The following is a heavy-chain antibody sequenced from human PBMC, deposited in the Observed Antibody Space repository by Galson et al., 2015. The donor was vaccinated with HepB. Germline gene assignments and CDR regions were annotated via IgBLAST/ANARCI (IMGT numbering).Heavy chain of an antibody. CDR1: GFSFSGYS. D-gene: IGHD1-1*01. V-gene: IGHV3-48*04. J-gene: IGHJ4*02. Sequence: SLRLSCAGSGFSFSGYSLNWVRQAPGKGLEWLSYISSSSSNIYYADSLKGRLTISRDNAKNALYLQMNSLRVEDTAVYYCATEGITKSFDNWGQGTLVTVST. CDR2: ISSSSSNI. CDR3: ATEGITKSFDN.